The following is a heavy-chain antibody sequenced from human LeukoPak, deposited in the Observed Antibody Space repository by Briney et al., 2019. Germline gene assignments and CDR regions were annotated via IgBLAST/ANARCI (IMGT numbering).Heavy chain of an antibody. CDR2: IYHSGST. Sequence: SETLSLTCTVSGYSISSGYYWGWIRQPPGKGLEWIGSIYHSGSTYYNPSLKSRVTISVDTSKNQFSLKLSSVTAADTAVYYCARGYCSGGSCYSLSTSITGTTLFDYWGQGTLVTVSS. CDR1: GYSISSGYY. D-gene: IGHD2-15*01. CDR3: ARGYCSGGSCYSLSTSITGTTLFDY. V-gene: IGHV4-38-2*02. J-gene: IGHJ4*02.